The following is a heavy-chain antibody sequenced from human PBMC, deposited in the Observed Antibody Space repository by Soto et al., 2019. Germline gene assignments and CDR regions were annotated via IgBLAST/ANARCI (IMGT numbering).Heavy chain of an antibody. D-gene: IGHD2-15*01. CDR2: TYYRSKWYN. J-gene: IGHJ5*02. V-gene: IGHV6-1*01. CDR3: ARDIGYCSGGSCYYWFDP. Sequence: QTLSLTCAISGDSVSSNSAAWNWIRQSPSRGLEWLGRTYYRSKWYNDYAVSVKSRITINPDTSKNQFSLQLNSVTPEDTAVYYCARDIGYCSGGSCYYWFDPWGQGTLVTVSS. CDR1: GDSVSSNSAA.